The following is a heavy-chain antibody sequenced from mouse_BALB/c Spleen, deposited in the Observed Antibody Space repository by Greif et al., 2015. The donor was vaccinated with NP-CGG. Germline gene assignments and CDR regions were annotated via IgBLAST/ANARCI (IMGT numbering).Heavy chain of an antibody. Sequence: VKLEESGPGLVAPSQGLSITCTVSGFSLTSYGVHWVRQPPGKGLEWLGVIWAGGSTNYNSALMSRLSISKDNSKSQVFLKMNSLQTDDTAMYYCARDGYYAMDYWGQGTSVTVSS. J-gene: IGHJ4*01. CDR2: IWAGGST. CDR1: GFSLTSYG. V-gene: IGHV2-9*02. CDR3: ARDGYYAMDY.